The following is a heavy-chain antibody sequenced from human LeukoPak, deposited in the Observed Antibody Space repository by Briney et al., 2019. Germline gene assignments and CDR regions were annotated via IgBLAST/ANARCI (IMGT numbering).Heavy chain of an antibody. Sequence: SETLSLTCTVSGGSISSSSYYWGWIRQPPGKGLEWIGSIYYSGSTYYNPSLKSRVTISVDTSKNQFSLKLSSVTAADTAVYYCASLRFLEWLWDYWGQGTLATVPS. CDR1: GGSISSSSYY. CDR2: IYYSGST. CDR3: ASLRFLEWLWDY. D-gene: IGHD3-3*01. J-gene: IGHJ4*02. V-gene: IGHV4-39*01.